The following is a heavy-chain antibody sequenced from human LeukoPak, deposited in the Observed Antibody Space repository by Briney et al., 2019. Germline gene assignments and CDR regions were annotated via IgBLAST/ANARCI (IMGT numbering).Heavy chain of an antibody. CDR2: ISDSSSTI. D-gene: IGHD5-24*01. Sequence: GGSLGLSCAASGLSFSSYTFNWVSQTPGKGLEWISYISDSSSTIYYADSVKGRFTISRDNAKNSLYLQMNSLRAEDTAIYYCTRVGYIDEGIDYWGQGTLVTVSS. CDR3: TRVGYIDEGIDY. J-gene: IGHJ4*02. V-gene: IGHV3-48*04. CDR1: GLSFSSYT.